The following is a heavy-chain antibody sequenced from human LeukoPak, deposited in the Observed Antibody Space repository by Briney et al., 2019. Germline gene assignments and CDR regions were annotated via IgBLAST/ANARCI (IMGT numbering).Heavy chain of an antibody. CDR3: AHRVEGYSPPLFDY. CDR2: IYWNDDK. V-gene: IGHV2-5*01. D-gene: IGHD3-3*01. CDR1: GFSLSTSGVG. Sequence: SGPTLVKPTQTLTLTCTFSGFSLSTSGVGVGWIRQPPGKALEWLALIYWNDDKRYSPSLKSRLTITKDTSKNQVVLTMTNMDPVDTATYYCAHRVEGYSPPLFDYWGQGTLVTVSS. J-gene: IGHJ4*02.